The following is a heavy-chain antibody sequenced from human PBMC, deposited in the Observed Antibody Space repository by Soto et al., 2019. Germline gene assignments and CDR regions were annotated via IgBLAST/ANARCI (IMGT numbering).Heavy chain of an antibody. CDR3: ARDVGDVMSTIQGHGMDD. V-gene: IGHV3-33*01. J-gene: IGHJ6*02. CDR1: GFTFSHYG. Sequence: QVQLVESGGAVVQPGRSLRLSCVGSGFTFSHYGMHWVRQAPGKGLEWVAVQWFDGSNKFHADSVKGRFTISRDNSQNTLYLQMNSLRAEDTAVYYCARDVGDVMSTIQGHGMDDWGQGTTVTVSS. D-gene: IGHD5-12*01. CDR2: QWFDGSNK.